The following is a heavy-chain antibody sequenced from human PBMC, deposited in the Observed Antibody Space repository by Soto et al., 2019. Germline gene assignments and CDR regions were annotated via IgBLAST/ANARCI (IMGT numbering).Heavy chain of an antibody. Sequence: PSETLSLTCTASGGSISSGGYYWSWIRQHPGKGLEWIGYIYYSGSTYYNPSLKSRVTISVDTSKNQFSLKLSSVTAADTAVYYCARAGRVPAAMRYYYYGMDVWGQGTTVT. D-gene: IGHD2-2*01. J-gene: IGHJ6*02. CDR2: IYYSGST. CDR1: GGSISSGGYY. V-gene: IGHV4-31*02. CDR3: ARAGRVPAAMRYYYYGMDV.